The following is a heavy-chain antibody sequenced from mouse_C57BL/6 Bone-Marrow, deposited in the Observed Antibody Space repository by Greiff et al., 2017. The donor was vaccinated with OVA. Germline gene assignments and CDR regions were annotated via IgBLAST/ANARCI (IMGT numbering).Heavy chain of an antibody. D-gene: IGHD2-4*01. CDR1: GSNIKDNY. CDR3: ARNYDDDFAY. Sequence: EVQLQQSGAELVNPGAPANLPCTVPGSNIKDNYFHGVKQRIERGRGWMGRIDPEDGETKYAPKFQGKATITADTSSNTAYLQLSSLTSEDTAVYYCARNYDDDFAYWGQGTLVTVSA. J-gene: IGHJ3*01. CDR2: IDPEDGET. V-gene: IGHV14-2*01.